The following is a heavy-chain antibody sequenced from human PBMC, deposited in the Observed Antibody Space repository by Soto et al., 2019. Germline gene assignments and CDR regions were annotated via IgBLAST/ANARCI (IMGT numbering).Heavy chain of an antibody. CDR3: AMSGSYYVRSSNWFDP. CDR1: GFTFSSYS. J-gene: IGHJ5*02. V-gene: IGHV3-21*01. D-gene: IGHD1-26*01. CDR2: ISSSSSYI. Sequence: GGSLRLSCAASGFTFSSYSMNWVRQAPGKGLEWVSSISSSSSYIYYADSVKGRFTISRDNAKNSLYLQMNSLRAEDTAVYYCAMSGSYYVRSSNWFDPWGQGTLVTVSS.